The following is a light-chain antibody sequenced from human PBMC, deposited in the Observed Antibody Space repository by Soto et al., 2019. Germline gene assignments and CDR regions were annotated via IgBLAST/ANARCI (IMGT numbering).Light chain of an antibody. J-gene: IGKJ1*01. Sequence: IQMTQAPSTLSASVGDTVTITCRSSESIYSWLAWYKQMPGKAPQLLIYKTSTLQVGVPSRYSGSGSGAEYTLTLRSLQPDDFASYYCQEYNDNSRTFGQGTRVENK. CDR2: KTS. V-gene: IGKV1-5*03. CDR3: QEYNDNSRT. CDR1: ESIYSW.